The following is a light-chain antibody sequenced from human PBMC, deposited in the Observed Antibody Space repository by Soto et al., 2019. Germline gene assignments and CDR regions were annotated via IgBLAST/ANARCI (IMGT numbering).Light chain of an antibody. CDR3: QHYGSTPRT. Sequence: EIVLTQSPGTLSLSPGDRATLSCRASQSVSSSYLAWYQQKPGQAPRLLIYGASSRATGVTDRFSGSGSGTDFTLTIIRLEPEDFAVYYCQHYGSTPRTFGQGTKVEIK. CDR2: GAS. CDR1: QSVSSSY. V-gene: IGKV3-20*01. J-gene: IGKJ1*01.